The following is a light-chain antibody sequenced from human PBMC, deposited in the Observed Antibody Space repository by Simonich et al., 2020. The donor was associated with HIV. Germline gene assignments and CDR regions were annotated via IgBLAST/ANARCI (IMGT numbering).Light chain of an antibody. J-gene: IGKJ3*01. CDR3: QQYYSTPLT. CDR2: WAA. Sequence: DIVMTQSPDSLAVSLGERATINCKSSQRVLYSSNNKNYLAWYPQKPDQPPKLLIYWAATRESGVPDRFSGSGSGTDFTLPVSSLQAEDVAVYYCQQYYSTPLTFGPGTKVKI. CDR1: QRVLYSSNNKNY. V-gene: IGKV4-1*01.